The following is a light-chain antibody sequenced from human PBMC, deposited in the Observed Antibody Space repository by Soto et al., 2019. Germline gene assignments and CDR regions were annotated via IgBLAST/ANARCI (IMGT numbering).Light chain of an antibody. V-gene: IGKV1-33*01. CDR2: DAS. CDR1: QDIAHF. J-gene: IGKJ4*01. Sequence: DIQMTQSPSSLSASVGDRVTITCQASQDIAHFLNWYQHKPGKAPKLLIFDASNLETGVPSRFGGSGSGTDFTFTINSLQPEDIGTYYCQQYDNLPLLTFGGGTKVDIK. CDR3: QQYDNLPLLT.